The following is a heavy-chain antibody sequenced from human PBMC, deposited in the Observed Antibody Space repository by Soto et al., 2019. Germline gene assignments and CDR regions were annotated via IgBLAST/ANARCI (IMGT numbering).Heavy chain of an antibody. Sequence: QVQLVESGGGVVQPGRSLRLSCAASGFTFRNYGMHWVRQAPGKGLEWVAIISYDGKNKNYADSVKGRFTISRDNSKNTVYLQMTSLRPEDTAVYYCAKDSAYDTSGGHYWGQGTLVTVSS. CDR3: AKDSAYDTSGGHY. J-gene: IGHJ4*02. CDR1: GFTFRNYG. V-gene: IGHV3-30*18. D-gene: IGHD3-22*01. CDR2: ISYDGKNK.